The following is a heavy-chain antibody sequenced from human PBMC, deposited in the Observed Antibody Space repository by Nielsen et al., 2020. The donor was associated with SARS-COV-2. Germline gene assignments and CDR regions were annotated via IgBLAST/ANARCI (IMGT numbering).Heavy chain of an antibody. V-gene: IGHV3-30*04. CDR1: GFTFSRYT. Sequence: GGSLRLSCVGSGFTFSRYTMHWVRQAPGKGLEWVAAISYDGRHKYYADSVRGRFTISRDNSKDTLFLQMNGLRRDDTSVYYCARGVETDAVMVEHWGQGNLVTVSS. J-gene: IGHJ4*02. CDR2: ISYDGRHK. CDR3: ARGVETDAVMVEH. D-gene: IGHD5-18*01.